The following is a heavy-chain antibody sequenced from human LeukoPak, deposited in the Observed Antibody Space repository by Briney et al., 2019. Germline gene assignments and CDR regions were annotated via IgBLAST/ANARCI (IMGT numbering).Heavy chain of an antibody. V-gene: IGHV4-34*01. Sequence: PSETLSLTCAVYGGSFSGYYWSWVRQPPGKGLEWIWEINHSGSTNYNPSLKRRVTISVDTSNNQFSLKLSSVTAADTAVYYCARLWWGGSGSRRVDFDYWGQGTLVTVSS. CDR1: GGSFSGYY. CDR3: ARLWWGGSGSRRVDFDY. J-gene: IGHJ4*02. CDR2: INHSGST. D-gene: IGHD3-16*01.